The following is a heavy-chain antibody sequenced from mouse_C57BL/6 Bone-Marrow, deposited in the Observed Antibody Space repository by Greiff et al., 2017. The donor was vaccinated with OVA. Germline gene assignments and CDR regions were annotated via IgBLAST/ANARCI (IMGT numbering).Heavy chain of an antibody. V-gene: IGHV1-55*01. CDR2: IYPGSGGT. CDR3: VSSGITTVEGDCALDY. D-gene: IGHD1-1*01. Sequence: QVQLQQPGAELVKPGASVKMSCKASGYTFTSYWMTWVKQRPGQGLEWIGNIYPGSGGTNYNEKFKSKATLTVDKSSSTAYMQLSSLTTEDSAVYYGVSSGITTVEGDCALDYWGQGTSVTVSS. J-gene: IGHJ4*01. CDR1: GYTFTSYW.